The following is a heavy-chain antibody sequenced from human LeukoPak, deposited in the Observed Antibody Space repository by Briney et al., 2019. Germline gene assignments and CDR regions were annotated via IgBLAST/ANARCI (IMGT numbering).Heavy chain of an antibody. Sequence: PGGSLRLSCAASGFTFSSSWMHWVRQAPGKGLVWVSHINSDGSTTNYADSVKGRFTISRDNAKNTLYLQMNSLRAEDTAVYYCARGSKGMDVWGQGAAVTVSS. V-gene: IGHV3-74*01. D-gene: IGHD3-10*01. J-gene: IGHJ6*02. CDR1: GFTFSSSW. CDR3: ARGSKGMDV. CDR2: INSDGSTT.